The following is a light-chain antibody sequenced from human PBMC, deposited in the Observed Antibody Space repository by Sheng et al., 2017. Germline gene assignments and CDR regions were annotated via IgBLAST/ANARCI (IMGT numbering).Light chain of an antibody. CDR2: GAS. CDR3: QQYGDSPWT. Sequence: EIVLTQSPATLSLSPGERATLSCRASQSVSSYLAWYQQKPGQAPRLLIYGASNRATGIPDRFSGSGSGTDFTLSINRLEPEDFAVYYCQQYGDSPWTFGQGTKVEI. CDR1: QSVSSY. J-gene: IGKJ1*01. V-gene: IGKV3-20*01.